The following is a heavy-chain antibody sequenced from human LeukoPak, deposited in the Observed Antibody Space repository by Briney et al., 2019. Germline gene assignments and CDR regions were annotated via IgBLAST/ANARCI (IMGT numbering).Heavy chain of an antibody. CDR1: GGTFSSYA. CDR3: ARGLRHDSSGWGAFDI. J-gene: IGHJ3*02. D-gene: IGHD3-22*01. Sequence: GASVTVSCKASGGTFSSYAISWVRQAPGQGLEWMGRIIPILGIANYAQKFQGRVTITADKSTSTAYMELSSLRSEDTAVYYCARGLRHDSSGWGAFDIWGQGTMVTVSS. V-gene: IGHV1-69*04. CDR2: IIPILGIA.